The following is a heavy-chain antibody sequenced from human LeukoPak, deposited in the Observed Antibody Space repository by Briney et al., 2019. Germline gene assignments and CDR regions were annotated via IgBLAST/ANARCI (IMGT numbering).Heavy chain of an antibody. CDR3: ATVDLPTMKRILTGLSPPFDT. CDR2: FDPEDGET. V-gene: IGHV1-24*01. D-gene: IGHD3-9*01. J-gene: IGHJ5*02. Sequence: ASVKLSCKVSGYTLTELSMHWVRQAPGKGLEWMGGFDPEDGETIYAQKFQGRVTMTEDTSTDTAYMELSSLRSEDTAVYYCATVDLPTMKRILTGLSPPFDTWGQGTLVTVSS. CDR1: GYTLTELS.